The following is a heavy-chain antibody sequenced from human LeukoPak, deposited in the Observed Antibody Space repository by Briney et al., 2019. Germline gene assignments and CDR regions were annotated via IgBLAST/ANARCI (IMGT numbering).Heavy chain of an antibody. V-gene: IGHV3-21*01. Sequence: GGSLRLSCAASGFTFSDYTMSWVRQAPGKGLEGVSSITPRGDYIYYADSLKGRFTISRDNAKNSLYLQMSSLRAEDTAVYYCVRHRTASDYWGQGALVTVSS. D-gene: IGHD1-1*01. CDR3: VRHRTASDY. CDR2: ITPRGDYI. CDR1: GFTFSDYT. J-gene: IGHJ4*02.